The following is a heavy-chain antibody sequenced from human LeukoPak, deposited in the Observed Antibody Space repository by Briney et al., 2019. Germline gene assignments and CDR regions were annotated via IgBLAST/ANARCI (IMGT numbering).Heavy chain of an antibody. D-gene: IGHD3-3*01. V-gene: IGHV4-59*08. J-gene: IGHJ4*02. CDR1: GGSISSYY. Sequence: SEPLSLTCTVSGGSISSYYWSWIRQPPGKGLEWIGYIYYSGSTNYNPSLKSRVTISVDTSKNQFSLKLSSVTAADTAVYYCARLRFWVDYWGQGTLVTVSS. CDR2: IYYSGST. CDR3: ARLRFWVDY.